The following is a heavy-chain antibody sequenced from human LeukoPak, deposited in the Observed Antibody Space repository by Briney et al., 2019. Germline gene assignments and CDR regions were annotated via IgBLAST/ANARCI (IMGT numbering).Heavy chain of an antibody. CDR3: ARDAETGDY. CDR1: GFAFDDYA. Sequence: PGRSLRLSCAASGFAFDDYAMHWVRQAPGKGLEWVSGISWNSGSIGYADSVKGRFTISRDNAKNSLYLQMNSLRAEDTAVYYCARDAETGDYWGQGTLVTVSS. J-gene: IGHJ4*02. V-gene: IGHV3-9*01. D-gene: IGHD7-27*01. CDR2: ISWNSGSI.